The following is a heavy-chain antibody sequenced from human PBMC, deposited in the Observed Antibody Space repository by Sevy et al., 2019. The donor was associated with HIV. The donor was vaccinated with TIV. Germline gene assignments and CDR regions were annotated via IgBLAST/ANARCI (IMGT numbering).Heavy chain of an antibody. D-gene: IGHD4-17*01. V-gene: IGHV3-43D*04. CDR1: GFTFDDYA. J-gene: IGHJ4*02. CDR2: INWDGTST. Sequence: GGSLRLSCAASGFTFDDYAMHWIRQAPGKGLEWVSLINWDGTSTYYTDSVKGRFTNSRDNTKNSLYLQMNSLRAEDTAFYYCAKGYGANTGVDYWGQGTLVTVSS. CDR3: AKGYGANTGVDY.